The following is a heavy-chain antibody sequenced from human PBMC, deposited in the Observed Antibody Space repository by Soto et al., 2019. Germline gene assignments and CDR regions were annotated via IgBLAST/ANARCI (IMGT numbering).Heavy chain of an antibody. CDR3: ARPREAGKNYYGMDV. CDR1: GYSFTSYW. J-gene: IGHJ6*02. CDR2: IYPGDSDT. Sequence: GESLKISCKGAGYSFTSYWIGWVRQMPGKGLEWMGIIYPGDSDTRYSPSFQGQVTISADKSISTAYLQWSSLKASDTAMYYCARPREAGKNYYGMDVWGQGTPVTVSS. V-gene: IGHV5-51*01. D-gene: IGHD6-19*01.